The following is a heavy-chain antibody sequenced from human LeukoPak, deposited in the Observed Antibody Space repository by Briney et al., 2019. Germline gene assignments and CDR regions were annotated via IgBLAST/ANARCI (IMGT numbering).Heavy chain of an antibody. CDR1: GGSITTTNY. D-gene: IGHD1-26*01. CDR2: ISLSGYT. V-gene: IGHV4-4*02. CDR3: SRESGPYSPFGH. Sequence: PSETLSLTFGVSGGSITTTNYWSRVRQSPRRGLEWIGEISLSGYTGFNPSLRGRVTMSLDESKNHLSLTLTSVTAEDKAIYYCSRESGPYSPFGHWGQGILVTVTT. J-gene: IGHJ4*02.